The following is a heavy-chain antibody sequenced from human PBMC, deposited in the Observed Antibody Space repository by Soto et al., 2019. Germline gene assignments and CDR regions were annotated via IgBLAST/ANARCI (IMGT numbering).Heavy chain of an antibody. CDR2: ISGSGGST. D-gene: IGHD6-6*01. CDR1: GFTFRSYA. CDR3: AKGFYLEQLVLDY. J-gene: IGHJ4*02. V-gene: IGHV3-23*01. Sequence: EVQLLESGGGLVQPGGSLRLSCAASGFTFRSYAMSWVRQAPGKGLEWVSAISGSGGSTYYADSVKGRFTISRDNSKNTLYLQMNRLRAEDTAVYYCAKGFYLEQLVLDYWGQGTLVTVSS.